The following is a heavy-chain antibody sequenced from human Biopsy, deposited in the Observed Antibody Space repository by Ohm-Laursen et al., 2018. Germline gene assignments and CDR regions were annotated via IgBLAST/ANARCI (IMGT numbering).Heavy chain of an antibody. CDR1: GFAFSDYS. CDR2: ISSTSNHI. D-gene: IGHD3-10*02. CDR3: AKDDYDRVSSGYYFDY. V-gene: IGHV3-21*01. Sequence: SLRLSCSASGFAFSDYSMNWVRQAPGKGMEWVASISSTSNHIHYVDSVWGRFTISRDNAENSLYLEMNSLRVEDTAVYYCAKDDYDRVSSGYYFDYWGQGTRVSVSS. J-gene: IGHJ4*02.